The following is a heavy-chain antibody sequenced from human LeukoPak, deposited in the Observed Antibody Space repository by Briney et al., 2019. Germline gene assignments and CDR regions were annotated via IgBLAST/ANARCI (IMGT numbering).Heavy chain of an antibody. J-gene: IGHJ5*02. V-gene: IGHV4-31*03. Sequence: SETLSLTCTVSGGSITIGDYYWSWIRQHPGKGLEWIGYIYYSGSTYYNPSLKSRVTISVDTSKNQFSLKLSSVTAADTAVYYCARYRQGDWFDPWGQGTLVTVSS. D-gene: IGHD1-26*01. CDR3: ARYRQGDWFDP. CDR1: GGSITIGDYY. CDR2: IYYSGST.